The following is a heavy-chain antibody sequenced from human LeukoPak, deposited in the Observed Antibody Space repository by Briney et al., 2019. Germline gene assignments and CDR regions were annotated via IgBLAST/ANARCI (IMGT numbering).Heavy chain of an antibody. J-gene: IGHJ4*02. Sequence: SETLSLTCAVYGGSFSGYYWSWIRQPPGKGLEWIGEINHSGSTNYNPSLKSRVTISVDTSKNQFSLKLSSVTAADTAVYYCARGVYTYYYGSGSYNDWGQGTLVTVSS. D-gene: IGHD3-10*01. CDR2: INHSGST. CDR1: GGSFSGYY. CDR3: ARGVYTYYYGSGSYND. V-gene: IGHV4-34*01.